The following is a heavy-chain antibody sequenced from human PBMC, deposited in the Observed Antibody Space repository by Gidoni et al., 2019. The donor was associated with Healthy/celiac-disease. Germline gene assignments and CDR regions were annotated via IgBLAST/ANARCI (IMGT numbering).Heavy chain of an antibody. CDR2: IYYSGST. J-gene: IGHJ3*02. V-gene: IGHV4-39*01. Sequence: QLQLQESGPGLVKPSETLSLTCTVSGGSISSSSYYWGWIRQPPGKGLEWIGSIYYSGSTYYNPSLKSRVTISVDTSKNQFSLKLSSVTAADTAVYYCASQGGDYGDYGDAFDIWGQGTMVTVSS. CDR1: GGSISSSSYY. CDR3: ASQGGDYGDYGDAFDI. D-gene: IGHD4-17*01.